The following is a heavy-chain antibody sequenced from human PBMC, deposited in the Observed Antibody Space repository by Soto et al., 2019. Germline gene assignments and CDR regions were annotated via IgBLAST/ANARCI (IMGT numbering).Heavy chain of an antibody. V-gene: IGHV4-31*03. CDR3: ATETDDYGYFQH. CDR2: VYYSGTT. CDR1: GGSISSGGYY. D-gene: IGHD4-17*01. Sequence: SETLSLTCTVSGGSISSGGYYWSWIRQHPGKGLEWIGYVYYSGTTYYNPSLKSRVIISVDTSKNQFSLKLSSVTAADTAVYYCATETDDYGYFQHWGQGTLVTVSS. J-gene: IGHJ1*01.